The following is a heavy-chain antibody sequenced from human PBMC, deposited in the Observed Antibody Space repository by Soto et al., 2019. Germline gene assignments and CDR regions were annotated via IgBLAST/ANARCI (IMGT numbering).Heavy chain of an antibody. Sequence: PGESLKISCKDSGYSFSTYWIGWVRQMPRKGLELMGIISPRDSDTRYSPSFQGQVTMSADKSISTAYLQWSSLKASDTAMYYCARLHNSAYYFGMDVWGQGTTVTVSS. CDR2: ISPRDSDT. V-gene: IGHV5-51*01. D-gene: IGHD6-19*01. J-gene: IGHJ6*02. CDR1: GYSFSTYW. CDR3: ARLHNSAYYFGMDV.